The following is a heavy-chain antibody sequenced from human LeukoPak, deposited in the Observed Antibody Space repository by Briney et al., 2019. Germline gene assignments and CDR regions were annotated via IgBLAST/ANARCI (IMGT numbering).Heavy chain of an antibody. V-gene: IGHV3-21*03. J-gene: IGHJ4*02. CDR3: ASPTGY. D-gene: IGHD2-15*01. CDR2: ISDGGNDA. Sequence: GGSLRLSCAASGFTFSYYSMTWVRQAPGQRLEWVASISDGGNDAYYADSLKGRFVISRDNARNSLYLQIDRLRVEDTGVYYCASPTGYWGRGTLVTVSS. CDR1: GFTFSYYS.